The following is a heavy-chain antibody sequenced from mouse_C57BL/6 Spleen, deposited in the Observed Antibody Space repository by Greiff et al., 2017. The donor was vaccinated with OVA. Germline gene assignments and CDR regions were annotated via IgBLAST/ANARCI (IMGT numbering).Heavy chain of an antibody. CDR1: GFTFTDYY. V-gene: IGHV14-2*01. CDR3: ARDYYGSSYGGY. D-gene: IGHD1-1*01. Sequence: EVQRVEPGAELVKPGASVKLSCTASGFTFTDYYMHWVKQRPEQGLEWIGRIDPEDGDTKYAAKFQGKATITADTSSNTAYLQLSSLTSEDAAVYDCARDYYGSSYGGYWGKGTTLTVSS. J-gene: IGHJ2*01. CDR2: IDPEDGDT.